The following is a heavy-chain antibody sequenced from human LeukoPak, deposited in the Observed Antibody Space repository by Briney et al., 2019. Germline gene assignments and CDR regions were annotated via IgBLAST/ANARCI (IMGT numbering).Heavy chain of an antibody. CDR3: AREDEVGSTWCHLDY. Sequence: SQTLSLTCAISGDSVSSNSAAWNWSRQSPSRGLEWLGRTYYRSRWYNNYAVSVESRITINPETSKNQFSLQLNFVTPADTAVYYCAREDEVGSTWCHLDYWGQGTLVPVSS. D-gene: IGHD6-13*01. J-gene: IGHJ4*02. CDR2: TYYRSRWYN. CDR1: GDSVSSNSAA. V-gene: IGHV6-1*01.